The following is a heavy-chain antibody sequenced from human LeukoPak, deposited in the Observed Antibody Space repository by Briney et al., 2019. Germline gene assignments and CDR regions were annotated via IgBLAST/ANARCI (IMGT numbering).Heavy chain of an antibody. J-gene: IGHJ4*02. CDR3: ARAHGVYSSSLGFDY. D-gene: IGHD6-6*01. V-gene: IGHV4-34*01. CDR2: INHSGSI. CDR1: GGSFSVYY. Sequence: PSETLSLTCAVYGGSFSVYYWSWIRQPPGKGLEWIGEINHSGSINYNPSLKSRVTISVDTSKNQFSLKLSSVTAADTAVYYCARAHGVYSSSLGFDYWGQGTLVTVSS.